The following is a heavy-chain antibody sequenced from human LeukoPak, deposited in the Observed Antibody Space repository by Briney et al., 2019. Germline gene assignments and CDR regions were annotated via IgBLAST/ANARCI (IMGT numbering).Heavy chain of an antibody. V-gene: IGHV4-61*09. Sequence: SETLSLTCTVSGGSISSGSYNWSWIRQPAGKGREWIGHINISGSTNYNPSLKSRDTISVGTSKNQFSLKLSSVTAADTAVYYCAREFRIRLDPWGQGTLVTVSS. J-gene: IGHJ5*02. CDR1: GGSISSGSYN. CDR2: INISGST. CDR3: AREFRIRLDP. D-gene: IGHD2-21*01.